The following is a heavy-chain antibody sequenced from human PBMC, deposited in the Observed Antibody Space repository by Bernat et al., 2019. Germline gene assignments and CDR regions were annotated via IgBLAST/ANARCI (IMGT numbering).Heavy chain of an antibody. D-gene: IGHD2-15*01. CDR2: IQNDGNDK. Sequence: QVQLVESGGGVVQAGGSLRLSCAMSGFSFSTYSLHWVRQAPDKGLEWVAFIQNDGNDKYYADSVKGRFTISRDNSKKTLYLEMNSLRTEDTAVYYCVKVKVESATPNDPHFDYWGQGTLVTVSS. V-gene: IGHV3-30*02. CDR3: VKVKVESATPNDPHFDY. J-gene: IGHJ4*02. CDR1: GFSFSTYS.